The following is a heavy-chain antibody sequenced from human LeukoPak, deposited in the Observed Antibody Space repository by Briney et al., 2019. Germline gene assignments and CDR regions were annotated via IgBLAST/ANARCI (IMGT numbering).Heavy chain of an antibody. CDR1: GFTFSSYG. CDR3: AKDPHSSGWYYFDY. D-gene: IGHD6-19*01. Sequence: QPGRSLRLSCAASGFTFSSYGMHWVRQAPGKGLEWVAVISYDGSNKYYADSVKGRFTISRDNSKNTLYLQMNSLRAEDTAVYYCAKDPHSSGWYYFDYWGQGTLVTVSS. CDR2: ISYDGSNK. J-gene: IGHJ4*02. V-gene: IGHV3-30*18.